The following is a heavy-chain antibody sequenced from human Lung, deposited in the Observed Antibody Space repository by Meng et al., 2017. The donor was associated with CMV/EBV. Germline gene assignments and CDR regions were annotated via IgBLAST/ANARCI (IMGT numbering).Heavy chain of an antibody. CDR3: ARALLGYCSSTSCSDVRYFDY. CDR1: GFTFSSYS. V-gene: IGHV3-48*04. Sequence: GGSLRLXCAASGFTFSSYSMNWVRQAPGKGLEWVSYISSSSSTIYYADSVKGRFTISRDNAKNSLYLQMNSLRAEDTAVYYCARALLGYCSSTSCSDVRYFDYWGQGXLVTVSS. CDR2: ISSSSSTI. J-gene: IGHJ4*02. D-gene: IGHD2-2*01.